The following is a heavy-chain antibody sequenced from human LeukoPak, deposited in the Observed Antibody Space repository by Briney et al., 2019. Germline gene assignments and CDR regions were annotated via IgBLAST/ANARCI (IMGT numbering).Heavy chain of an antibody. D-gene: IGHD5-18*01. CDR1: GFTFSSYG. CDR3: VKEAWVGKGDTVMV. CDR2: IRYDGNNK. J-gene: IGHJ4*02. Sequence: GGSLRLSCAASGFTFSSYGMHWVRQAPGKGLEWVALIRYDGNNKYYADSVKGRFSISRDNSKNTLCLQINSLRAEDTAVYYCVKEAWVGKGDTVMVWGQGTLVTVSS. V-gene: IGHV3-30*02.